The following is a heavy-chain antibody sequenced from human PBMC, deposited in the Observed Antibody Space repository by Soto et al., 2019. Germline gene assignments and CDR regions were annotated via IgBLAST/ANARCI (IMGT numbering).Heavy chain of an antibody. CDR1: GFSFSNAW. CDR3: TTHPRIVLPGG. D-gene: IGHD1-26*01. Sequence: ERQLVESGGALVKPGGSLRLSCAASGFSFSNAWMSWVRQAPGKGLEWVGRIKSRTDGGTTDYAAPVSDRFIISRDDLKNMLYLQMNSLKTEDTVVYYCTTHPRIVLPGGWGQGTLVTVSS. CDR2: IKSRTDGGTT. J-gene: IGHJ4*02. V-gene: IGHV3-15*02.